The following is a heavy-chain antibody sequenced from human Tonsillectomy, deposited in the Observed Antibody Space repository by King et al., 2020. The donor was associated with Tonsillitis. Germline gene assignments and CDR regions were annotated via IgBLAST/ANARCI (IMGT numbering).Heavy chain of an antibody. J-gene: IGHJ4*02. V-gene: IGHV3-49*03. D-gene: IGHD3-10*01. CDR3: TKGEYGLGPYV. Sequence: QLVESGGGLVQPGRSLRLSCTASGFTFDEYAMSWFRQAPGKGLEWVGFIRSKDYGGTTEYAASVKGRFTISRDDSKSIAYLQMKSLKTEDTAVYYCTKGEYGLGPYVWGPGTLVTVTS. CDR1: GFTFDEYA. CDR2: IRSKDYGGTT.